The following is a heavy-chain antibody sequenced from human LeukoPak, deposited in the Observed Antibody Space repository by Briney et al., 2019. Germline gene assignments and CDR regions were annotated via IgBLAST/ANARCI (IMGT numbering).Heavy chain of an antibody. D-gene: IGHD6-13*01. V-gene: IGHV1-69*06. Sequence: ASVKVSCKASGGTFSSYAISWVRQAPGQGLEWMGGIIPIFGTANYAQKFQGRVTITADKSTSTAYMELSSLRSEDTAVYYCARGPDGAAAGSYWGQGTLVTVSS. CDR2: IIPIFGTA. CDR3: ARGPDGAAAGSY. CDR1: GGTFSSYA. J-gene: IGHJ4*02.